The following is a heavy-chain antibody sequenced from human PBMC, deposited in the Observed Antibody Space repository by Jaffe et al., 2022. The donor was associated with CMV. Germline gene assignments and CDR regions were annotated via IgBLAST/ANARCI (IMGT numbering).Heavy chain of an antibody. CDR1: GGSISSSTYF. CDR3: VISKPDYGDGLIQG. Sequence: QLQLQESGPGLVKPSETLSLTCTVSGGSISSSTYFWGWIRQSPGKGLEWIGSIYYRGSTSYNPSLKNRVTVSVDASKNQFFLKLSSVAAADTAVYYCVISKPDYGDGLIQGCGQGTLVTVSS. CDR2: IYYRGST. J-gene: IGHJ4*02. D-gene: IGHD3-16*01. V-gene: IGHV4-39*01.